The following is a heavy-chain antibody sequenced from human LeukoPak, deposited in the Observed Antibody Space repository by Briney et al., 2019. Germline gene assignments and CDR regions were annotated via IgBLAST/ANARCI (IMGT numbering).Heavy chain of an antibody. V-gene: IGHV1-2*02. CDR2: INPNSGGT. CDR3: ARRIAARPYDY. Sequence: EASVKVSCKASGGTFSSYAISWVRQAPGQGLEWMGWINPNSGGTNYAQKFQGRVTMTRDTSINTAYMELSRLRSDDTAVYYCARRIAARPYDYWGQGTLVTVSS. CDR1: GGTFSSYA. D-gene: IGHD6-6*01. J-gene: IGHJ4*02.